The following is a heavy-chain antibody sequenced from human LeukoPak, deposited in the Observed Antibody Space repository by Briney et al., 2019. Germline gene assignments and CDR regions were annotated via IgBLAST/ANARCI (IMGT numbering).Heavy chain of an antibody. CDR1: GGSLSTYS. D-gene: IGHD5-12*01. CDR2: IYYGGTT. V-gene: IGHV4-59*01. CDR3: ARDTTVASGMQH. Sequence: SETLSLTCSVSGGSLSTYSWSWVRQSPGERLEWIGYIYYGGTTNYNPSLKSRAPISADTAKNQFSLRLRSVTAADTAIYYCARDTTVASGMQHWGQGTLVTVSS. J-gene: IGHJ4*02.